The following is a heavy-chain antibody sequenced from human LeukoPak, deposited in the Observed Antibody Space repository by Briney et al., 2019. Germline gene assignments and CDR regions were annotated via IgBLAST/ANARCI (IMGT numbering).Heavy chain of an antibody. CDR2: ISAYNGNT. Sequence: ASVKVSCKASGYTFTSYGISWVRQAPGQGLEWMGWISAYNGNTNYAQKLQGRVTMTTDTSTSTAYMELRSLRSEDTAVYYCARDGEGAAISVNYWFDPWGQGTLVTVSS. D-gene: IGHD2-2*02. V-gene: IGHV1-18*01. J-gene: IGHJ5*02. CDR1: GYTFTSYG. CDR3: ARDGEGAAISVNYWFDP.